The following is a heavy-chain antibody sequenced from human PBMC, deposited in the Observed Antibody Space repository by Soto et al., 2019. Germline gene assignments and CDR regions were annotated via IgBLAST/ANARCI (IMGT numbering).Heavy chain of an antibody. CDR3: ARDQTGYSSCMDV. V-gene: IGHV1-2*04. Sequence: GASVKVSCKASGYTFTVYDMHGVRQAPGQGLEWMGWINPNSGGTNYAQKFQGWVTMTRDTSISTAYMELSRLRSDDTAVYYCARDQTGYSSCMDVWGQGTTVTVSS. CDR2: INPNSGGT. J-gene: IGHJ6*02. CDR1: GYTFTVYD. D-gene: IGHD6-13*01.